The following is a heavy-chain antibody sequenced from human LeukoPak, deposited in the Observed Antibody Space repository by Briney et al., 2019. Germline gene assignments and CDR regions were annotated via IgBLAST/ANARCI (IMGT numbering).Heavy chain of an antibody. CDR1: GGSISSYY. V-gene: IGHV4-4*07. CDR3: ARDMYYYGSGSYYFYGTAFDI. D-gene: IGHD3-10*01. CDR2: IYTSGST. J-gene: IGHJ3*02. Sequence: MPSETLSLTCTVSGGSISSYYWSWIRQPAGKGLEWIGRIYTSGSTNYNPSLKSRVTMSVDTSKNQFSLKLSSVTAADTAVYYCARDMYYYGSGSYYFYGTAFDIWGQGTMVTVSS.